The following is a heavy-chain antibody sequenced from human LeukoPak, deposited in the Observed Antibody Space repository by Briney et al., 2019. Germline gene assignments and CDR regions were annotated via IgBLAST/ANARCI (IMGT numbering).Heavy chain of an antibody. CDR3: ARDLWSEQLFIALGY. V-gene: IGHV3-30*03. Sequence: GRSLRLSCAASGFTFSSYGMHWVRQAPGKGLEWVAVISYDGSNKYYAGSVKGRFTISRDKSKNTLYLQMNSLGAEDTAVYYCARDLWSEQLFIALGYWGQGTLVTVSS. J-gene: IGHJ4*02. CDR1: GFTFSSYG. CDR2: ISYDGSNK. D-gene: IGHD6-6*01.